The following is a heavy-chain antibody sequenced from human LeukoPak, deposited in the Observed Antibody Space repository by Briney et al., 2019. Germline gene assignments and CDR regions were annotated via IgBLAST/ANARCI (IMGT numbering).Heavy chain of an antibody. CDR2: INPNSGGT. J-gene: IGHJ4*02. D-gene: IGHD2-2*01. V-gene: IGHV1-2*02. CDR1: GYTFTDYY. Sequence: GASVKVSCKASGYTFTDYYIHWVRQAPGQGLEWMAWINPNSGGTYYAQNFHDRITLTRDTSISTAYMELSRLRSDDTAIYYCARAKALYCSSTSCLFDYWGQGTLVTVSS. CDR3: ARAKALYCSSTSCLFDY.